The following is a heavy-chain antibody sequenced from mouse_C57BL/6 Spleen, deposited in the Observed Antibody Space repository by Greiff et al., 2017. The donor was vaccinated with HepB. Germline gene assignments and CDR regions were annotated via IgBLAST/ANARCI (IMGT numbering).Heavy chain of an antibody. J-gene: IGHJ3*01. CDR1: GYTFTSYW. Sequence: QVQLQQPGAELVRPGTSVKLSCKASGYTFTSYWMHWVKQRPGQGLEWIGVIDPSDSYTNYNQKFKGKATLAVDTSSSKAYMRLSSLTSEDSAVYYCARLYDGCFAYWGQGTMVTVSA. CDR3: ARLYDGCFAY. CDR2: IDPSDSYT. D-gene: IGHD2-3*01. V-gene: IGHV1-59*01.